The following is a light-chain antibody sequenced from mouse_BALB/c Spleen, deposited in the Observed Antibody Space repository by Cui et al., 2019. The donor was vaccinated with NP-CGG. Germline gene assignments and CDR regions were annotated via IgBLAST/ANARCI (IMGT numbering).Light chain of an antibody. Sequence: QAVVTQESALTTSPGETVTLTCRSNTGADTTNNYANWVQEKPDHLFTGLIGGTNNRAPGVPARFSGSLIGDKAALTITGAQTEDEAIYFCALWYSNHWVFGGGTKLTVL. CDR1: TGADTTNNY. V-gene: IGLV1*01. CDR2: GTN. CDR3: ALWYSNHWV. J-gene: IGLJ1*01.